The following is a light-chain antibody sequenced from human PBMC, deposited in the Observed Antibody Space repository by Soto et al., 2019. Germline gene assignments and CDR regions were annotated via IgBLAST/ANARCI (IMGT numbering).Light chain of an antibody. CDR2: GAS. CDR1: QSVNSN. CDR3: LQYNNWHPYT. J-gene: IGKJ2*01. Sequence: EIVMTQSPATLSVSPGERATLSCRASQSVNSNLACYQQKPGQAPSLLIYGASTRATGVPARFSGSGSGTEFTLTISSLQSEDFAVYYCLQYNNWHPYTFGQGTKRESK. V-gene: IGKV3-15*01.